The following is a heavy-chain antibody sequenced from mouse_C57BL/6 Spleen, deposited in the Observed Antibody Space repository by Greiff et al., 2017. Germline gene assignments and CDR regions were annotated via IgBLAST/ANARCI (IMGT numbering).Heavy chain of an antibody. CDR3: VREGSFFDV. Sequence: EVMLVESGGGLVQPKGSLKLSCAASGFSFNTYAMNWVRQAPGKGLEWVARIRSKSNNYATYYADSVKDRFTISRDDSESMLYLQMNNLKTEDTAMYYCVREGSFFDVWGTGTTVTVSS. CDR2: IRSKSNNYAT. CDR1: GFSFNTYA. J-gene: IGHJ1*03. V-gene: IGHV10-1*01.